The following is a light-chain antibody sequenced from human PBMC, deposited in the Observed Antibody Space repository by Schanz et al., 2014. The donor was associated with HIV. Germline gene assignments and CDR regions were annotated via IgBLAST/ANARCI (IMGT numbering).Light chain of an antibody. CDR1: QSLSSSY. Sequence: EIVLTQSPGSLSLSPGGRATLSCGASQSLSSSYLAWYQQKRDQPPRLVIYATSTRAAGIPDRFSGTGSGTDFTLTISSLEPDDFATYYCQQYNSFSSTFGQGTKLEIK. CDR2: ATS. V-gene: IGKV3-20*01. CDR3: QQYNSFSST. J-gene: IGKJ2*01.